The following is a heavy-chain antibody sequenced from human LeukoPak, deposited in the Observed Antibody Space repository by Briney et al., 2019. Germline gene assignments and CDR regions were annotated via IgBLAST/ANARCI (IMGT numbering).Heavy chain of an antibody. V-gene: IGHV6-1*01. CDR1: GDSVSSNSAA. CDR3: ARTPSSIAARYWYFDL. J-gene: IGHJ2*01. D-gene: IGHD6-6*01. CDR2: TYYRSKWYN. Sequence: SQTLSLTCAISGDSVSSNSAAWNWIRQSPSRGLEWLGRTYYRSKWYNDYAVSVKSRITINPDTSKNQFSLQLNSVTPEDTAVYSCARTPSSIAARYWYFDLWGRGTLVTVSS.